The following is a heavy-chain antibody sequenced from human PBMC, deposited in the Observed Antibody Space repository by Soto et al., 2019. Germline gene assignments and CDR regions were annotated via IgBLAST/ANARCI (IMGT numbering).Heavy chain of an antibody. J-gene: IGHJ6*02. D-gene: IGHD6-19*01. CDR3: AKDLGIAVAVYYYYGMDV. CDR1: GFTFSSYG. CDR2: ISYDGSNK. V-gene: IGHV3-30*18. Sequence: GGSLRLSCAASGFTFSSYGMHWVRQAPGKGLEWVAVISYDGSNKYYADSVKGRFTISRDNSKNKLYLQMNSLRAEDTAVYYCAKDLGIAVAVYYYYGMDVWGQGTTVTVSS.